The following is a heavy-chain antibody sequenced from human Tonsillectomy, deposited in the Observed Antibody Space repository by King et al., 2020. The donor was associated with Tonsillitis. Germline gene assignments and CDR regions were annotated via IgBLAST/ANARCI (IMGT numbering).Heavy chain of an antibody. CDR1: GFTFSSYA. V-gene: IGHV3-23*04. J-gene: IGHJ4*02. D-gene: IGHD3-10*01. CDR2: ICGSGGST. CDR3: AKDPATYYYGSGSYYLYYFDY. Sequence: VQLVESGGGLVQPGGSLRLSCAASGFTFSSYAMSWVRPAPGKGLEWVSAICGSGGSTYYAASVKGRFTISRDNSKTTLYLQMNSLRAEDTAVDYCAKDPATYYYGSGSYYLYYFDYWGQGTLVTVSS.